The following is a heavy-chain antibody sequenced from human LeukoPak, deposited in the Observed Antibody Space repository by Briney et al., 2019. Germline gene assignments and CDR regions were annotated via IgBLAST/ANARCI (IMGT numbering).Heavy chain of an antibody. CDR3: ARVGYHYYDSTGYSNFDY. J-gene: IGHJ4*02. Sequence: PSGTVSLTCAVSGGSISSINWWSWVRQAPGKGVEWTGEIYHTGSTNYNPSLKSRVTISVDKSKNHFSLNLSSVTAADTAVYYCARVGYHYYDSTGYSNFDYWGQGTLVTVSS. CDR2: IYHTGST. CDR1: GGSISSINW. D-gene: IGHD3-22*01. V-gene: IGHV4-4*02.